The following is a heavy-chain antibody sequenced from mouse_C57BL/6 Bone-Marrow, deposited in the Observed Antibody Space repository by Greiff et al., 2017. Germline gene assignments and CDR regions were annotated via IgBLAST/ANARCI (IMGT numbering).Heavy chain of an antibody. J-gene: IGHJ4*01. Sequence: VQRVESGPGLVAPSQSLSITCTVSGFSLTSYAISWVRQPPGKGLEWLGVIWTGGGTTYNSAINSRLSISKDNSKSQVFLKMNSLQTDDTARYYCARDLLWGYYAMDYWGQGTSVTVSS. CDR1: GFSLTSYA. D-gene: IGHD2-1*01. V-gene: IGHV2-9-1*01. CDR2: IWTGGGT. CDR3: ARDLLWGYYAMDY.